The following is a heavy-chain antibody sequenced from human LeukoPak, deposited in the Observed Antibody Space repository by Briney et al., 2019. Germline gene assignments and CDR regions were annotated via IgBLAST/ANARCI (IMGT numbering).Heavy chain of an antibody. J-gene: IGHJ6*02. CDR3: VKSTTARSEFYYYGMDV. CDR1: GFTFDDYA. CDR2: ISWNSVSI. V-gene: IGHV3-9*01. D-gene: IGHD2-21*02. Sequence: GGSLRLSCAASGFTFDDYAMHWVRQAPGKGLEWVSVISWNSVSIAYADSVKGRFTISRDNAKNSLYLQMNSLRAEDTALYYCVKSTTARSEFYYYGMDVWGQGTTVTVSS.